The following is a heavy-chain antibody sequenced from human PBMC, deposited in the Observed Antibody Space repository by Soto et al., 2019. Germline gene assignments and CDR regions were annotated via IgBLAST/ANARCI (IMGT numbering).Heavy chain of an antibody. CDR2: IYSGGST. CDR3: DGYGY. J-gene: IGHJ4*02. V-gene: IGHV3-53*01. D-gene: IGHD5-12*01. Sequence: EVQVVESGGGLIQPGGSLRLSCEVSGFSVTANYMSWVRQAPGKGLEWVSVIYSGGSTYYIDSVKGRFSISRDISKNTLYLKMNSLRAEDTDVYYCDGYGYWGQGTLVAVSS. CDR1: GFSVTANY.